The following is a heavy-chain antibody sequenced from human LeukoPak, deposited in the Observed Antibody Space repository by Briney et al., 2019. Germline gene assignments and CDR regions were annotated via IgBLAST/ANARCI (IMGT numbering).Heavy chain of an antibody. J-gene: IGHJ4*02. CDR1: GFTFSSYT. V-gene: IGHV3-48*02. Sequence: PGGSLRLACAASGFTFSSYTMNWVRQAPGKGLLWVSTVSASSNIHYSDSVKGRFTISRDNARKSLYLQMNSLRDEDTAVYYCARDGLHTAHFDYWGQGTLVTVSS. CDR3: ARDGLHTAHFDY. D-gene: IGHD5-18*01. CDR2: VSASSNI.